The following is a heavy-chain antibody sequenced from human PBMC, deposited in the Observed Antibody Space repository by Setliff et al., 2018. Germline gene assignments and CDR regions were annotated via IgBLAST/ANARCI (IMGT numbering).Heavy chain of an antibody. V-gene: IGHV1-18*01. D-gene: IGHD2-8*02. CDR3: ARMSTSGPHYDY. CDR2: IHAGSSNT. Sequence: GASVKVSCKTSGYTFTDYGITWVRQAPGQGLEWMGWIHAGSSNTLYSQRFQDRITISRDTSATTVHMELSSLRSDDTAVYYCARMSTSGPHYDYWGQGTLVTVS. CDR1: GYTFTDYG. J-gene: IGHJ4*02.